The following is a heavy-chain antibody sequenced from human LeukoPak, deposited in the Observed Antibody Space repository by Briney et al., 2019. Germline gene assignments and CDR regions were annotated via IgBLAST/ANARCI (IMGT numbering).Heavy chain of an antibody. J-gene: IGHJ5*02. CDR3: ARDLAVAGRASNWFDP. D-gene: IGHD6-19*01. Sequence: SETLSLTCTVSGGSVSSGSYYWSWIRQPPGKGLEWIGYIYHSGSTNYNPSLKSRVTISVDTSKNQFSLKLSSVTAADTAVYYCARDLAVAGRASNWFDPWGQGTLVTASS. CDR1: GGSVSSGSYY. V-gene: IGHV4-61*01. CDR2: IYHSGST.